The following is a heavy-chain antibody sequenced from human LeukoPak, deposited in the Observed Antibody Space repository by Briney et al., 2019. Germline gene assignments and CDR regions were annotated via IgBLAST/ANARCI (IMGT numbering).Heavy chain of an antibody. CDR3: ARNLPRDYGDHVAY. CDR1: GYTFTGYY. J-gene: IGHJ4*02. D-gene: IGHD4-17*01. CDR2: INPNSRGT. V-gene: IGHV1-2*06. Sequence: ASVKVSCKASGYTFTGYYMHWVRQAPGQGLEWMGRINPNSRGTDYAQKFQRRFTMTRDPSISTAYMELSRLRSDDQPVYYCARNLPRDYGDHVAYWGQGTLVTVSS.